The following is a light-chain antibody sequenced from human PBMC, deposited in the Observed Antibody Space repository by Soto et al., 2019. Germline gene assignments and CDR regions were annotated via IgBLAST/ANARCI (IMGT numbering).Light chain of an antibody. CDR2: DAT. CDR3: QQYHHLPLT. CDR1: QDITNS. V-gene: IGKV1-33*01. J-gene: IGKJ4*01. Sequence: DIQMTQSPSSLSASVGDRITITCLASQDITNSLNWYQQKPGKAPKLLIFDATTLEIGVPSRFSGSGSGTDFSFSINSLQPEDIATYYCQQYHHLPLTFGGGTKVDIK.